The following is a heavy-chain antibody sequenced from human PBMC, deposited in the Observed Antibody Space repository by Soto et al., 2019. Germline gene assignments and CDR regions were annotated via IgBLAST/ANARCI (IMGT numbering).Heavy chain of an antibody. CDR3: ARSDGYNFNWLDS. J-gene: IGHJ5*01. V-gene: IGHV1-8*01. Sequence: QVQLVQSGAEVKTPGASVKVSCKASGYTFATYDMNWVRQAPGQGLEWMGWMNPNSGNTGYAQKFQGRLRMTRDTALSVVHMELSSLRNEDTAVYYCARSDGYNFNWLDSWGQGTLVTVSA. CDR2: MNPNSGNT. CDR1: GYTFATYD. D-gene: IGHD2-21*01.